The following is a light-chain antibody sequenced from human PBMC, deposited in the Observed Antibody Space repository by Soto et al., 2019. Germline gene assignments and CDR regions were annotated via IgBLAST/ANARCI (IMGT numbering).Light chain of an antibody. CDR1: SGSIASNY. V-gene: IGLV6-57*01. J-gene: IGLJ3*02. Sequence: NFMLTQPHSVSESPGKTVTISCTRSSGSIASNYVQWYQQRPGSSPTTVIYEDNQRPSGVPDRFSGSIDSSSNSASLTISGLKTEDEADYCQSYDSSNWVFGGGTKVTVL. CDR2: EDN. CDR3: QSYDSSNWV.